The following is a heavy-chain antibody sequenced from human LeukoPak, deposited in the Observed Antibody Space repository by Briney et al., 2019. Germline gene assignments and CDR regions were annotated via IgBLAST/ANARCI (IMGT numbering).Heavy chain of an antibody. J-gene: IGHJ4*02. V-gene: IGHV4-59*01. D-gene: IGHD6-13*01. CDR3: ARGDSSSWYLFDY. CDR2: LYYTGST. Sequence: SETLSLICSVSVGSISTYYWSWIRQPPAKGLEWIGYLYYTGSTNYTPSLTSPVTLSVDTPEHQFSLKLTSVTAADTAVYYCARGDSSSWYLFDYWGRGTLVTVSS. CDR1: VGSISTYY.